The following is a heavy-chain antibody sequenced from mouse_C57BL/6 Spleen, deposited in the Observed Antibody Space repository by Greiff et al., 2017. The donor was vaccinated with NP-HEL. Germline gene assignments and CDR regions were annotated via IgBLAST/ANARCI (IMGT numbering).Heavy chain of an antibody. CDR3: AREQLRPLFDY. D-gene: IGHD3-2*02. J-gene: IGHJ2*01. Sequence: EVQLVESGGGLVKPGGSLKLSCAASGFTFSSYAMSWVRQTPEKRLEWVATISDGGSYTYYPDNVKGRFTISRDNAKNNLYLQMSHLKSEDTAMYYCAREQLRPLFDYWGQGTTLTVSS. CDR2: ISDGGSYT. CDR1: GFTFSSYA. V-gene: IGHV5-4*01.